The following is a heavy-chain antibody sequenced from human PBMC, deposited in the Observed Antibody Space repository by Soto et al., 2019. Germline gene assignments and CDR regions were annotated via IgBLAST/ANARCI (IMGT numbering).Heavy chain of an antibody. CDR3: ARRNKRGDWYFDL. CDR2: IYPGDSDT. CDR1: GYSFTSYW. J-gene: IGHJ2*01. Sequence: GESLKISCKGSGYSFTSYWIGWVRQMPGKGLEWMGFIYPGDSDTRYSPSFQGQVTISADKSISTAYLQWSSLKASDTAMYYCARRNKRGDWYFDLWGRGTLVTVSS. V-gene: IGHV5-51*01. D-gene: IGHD3-10*01.